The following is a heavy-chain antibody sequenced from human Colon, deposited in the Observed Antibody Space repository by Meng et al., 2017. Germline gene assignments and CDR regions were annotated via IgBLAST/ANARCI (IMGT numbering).Heavy chain of an antibody. D-gene: IGHD6-19*01. J-gene: IGHJ5*02. CDR2: IGHSGIT. CDR3: VRSSGWVRTGFDP. Sequence: QVQLQESGPGLVKPSEALSLTRSVSGGSISTSGYYWGWIRLPPGKGLEWIGSIGHSGITYYTPSLKSRVTVSIDTSKSQFSLKLTSVTAADTAVYYCVRSSGWVRTGFDPWGQGTLVTVSS. CDR1: GGSISTSGYY. V-gene: IGHV4-39*01.